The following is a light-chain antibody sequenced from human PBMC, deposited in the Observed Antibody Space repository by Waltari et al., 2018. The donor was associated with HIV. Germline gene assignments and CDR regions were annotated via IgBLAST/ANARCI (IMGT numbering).Light chain of an antibody. J-gene: IGKJ5*01. CDR3: QQYGRSPIS. CDR2: GAS. V-gene: IGKV3-20*01. Sequence: EIVLTQSPDTLFVSPGQSVTLSCRASQSISASQLAWYQQKPGQAPRLVIYGASTRATGIPDRFSGSGSGTDFALTISRLEPEDSAVFYCQQYGRSPISFGLGTRLEIK. CDR1: QSISASQ.